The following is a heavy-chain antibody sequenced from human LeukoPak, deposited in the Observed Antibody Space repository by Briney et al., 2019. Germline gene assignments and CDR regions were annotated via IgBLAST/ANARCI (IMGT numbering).Heavy chain of an antibody. Sequence: PGGSLRLSCAASGFMFSSYWMHWVRQAPGKGLVWVSRINSDGSITSYADSVKGRFTISGDNAKNTPYLQMNSLRAEDTAVYYCTRDSSSTLGYWGQGTLVAVSS. V-gene: IGHV3-74*01. CDR3: TRDSSSTLGY. D-gene: IGHD6-13*01. CDR2: INSDGSIT. J-gene: IGHJ4*02. CDR1: GFMFSSYW.